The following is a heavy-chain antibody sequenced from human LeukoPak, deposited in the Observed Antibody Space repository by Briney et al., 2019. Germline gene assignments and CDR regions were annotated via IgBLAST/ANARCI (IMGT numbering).Heavy chain of an antibody. J-gene: IGHJ4*02. CDR3: ARDKISPQLNYYGSGSYFLGEGGFDY. D-gene: IGHD3-10*01. V-gene: IGHV1-2*02. Sequence: ASVKVSCKASGYTFTGYYMHWVRQAPGQGLEWMGWINPNSGGTNYAQKFQGRVTMTRDTSISTAYMELSRLRSDDTAVYYCARDKISPQLNYYGSGSYFLGEGGFDYWGQGTLVTVSS. CDR2: INPNSGGT. CDR1: GYTFTGYY.